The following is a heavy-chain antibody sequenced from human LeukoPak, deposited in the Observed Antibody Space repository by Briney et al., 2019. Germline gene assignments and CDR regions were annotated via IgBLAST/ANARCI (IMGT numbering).Heavy chain of an antibody. J-gene: IGHJ5*02. D-gene: IGHD2-15*01. CDR1: GFTFSSYE. V-gene: IGHV3-21*01. Sequence: PGGSLRLSCAASGFTFSSYEMNWVRQAPGKGLEWVSSISSSSSYIYYADSVKGRFTISRDNAKNSLYLQMNSLRAEDTAVYYCARSGVVVDALERGVANWFDPWGQGTLVTVSS. CDR2: ISSSSSYI. CDR3: ARSGVVVDALERGVANWFDP.